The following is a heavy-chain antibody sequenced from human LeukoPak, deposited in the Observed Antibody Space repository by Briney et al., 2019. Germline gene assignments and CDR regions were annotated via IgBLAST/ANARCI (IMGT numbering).Heavy chain of an antibody. CDR3: AKDLGLSYGYYTSSSFDP. CDR2: ISGSGGGT. J-gene: IGHJ5*02. CDR1: GFTFSSYA. V-gene: IGHV3-23*01. Sequence: PGGSLRLSCAASGFTFSSYAMNWVRQAPGKGLEWVSGISGSGGGTYYADSVKGRFTISRDNSKNTLYLQMNSLRAEDTAVYYCAKDLGLSYGYYTSSSFDPWGQGTLVTVSS. D-gene: IGHD5-18*01.